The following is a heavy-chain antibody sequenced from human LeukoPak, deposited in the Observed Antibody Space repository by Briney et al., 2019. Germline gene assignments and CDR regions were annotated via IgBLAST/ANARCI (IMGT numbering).Heavy chain of an antibody. CDR3: AREKYYYGSGSYLVY. V-gene: IGHV3-21*01. CDR1: GFTFSSYT. CDR2: ISRSSIYI. Sequence: GGSLRLSCAASGFTFSSYTMNWVRQAPGKGLEWVSSISRSSIYIYYADSVKGRFTISRDNAKNSLYLQMNSLRAEDTAVYYCAREKYYYGSGSYLVYWGQGTLVTVSS. J-gene: IGHJ4*02. D-gene: IGHD3-10*01.